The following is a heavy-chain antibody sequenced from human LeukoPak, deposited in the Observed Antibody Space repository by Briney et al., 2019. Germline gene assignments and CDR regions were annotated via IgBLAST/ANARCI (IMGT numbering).Heavy chain of an antibody. J-gene: IGHJ4*02. D-gene: IGHD2-15*01. CDR2: VYYSGDT. Sequence: SQTLSLTCTVSGGSIRIGGYYWSWIRQRPGKGLEFIGSVYYSGDTYNNPSLKSRLTISVDTSKNQFSLELSSVTAADTAVYYCARAKLYCSGGTCYSVWYFDYWSQGTLVTVSS. CDR1: GGSIRIGGYY. V-gene: IGHV4-31*03. CDR3: ARAKLYCSGGTCYSVWYFDY.